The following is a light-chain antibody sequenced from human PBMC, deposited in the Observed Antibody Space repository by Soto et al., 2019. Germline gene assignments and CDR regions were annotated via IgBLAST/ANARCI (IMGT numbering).Light chain of an antibody. CDR2: KAS. CDR3: QQYNSSSST. Sequence: DIHVTQSPSTLSASVGDRVTITCRASQSISSWLAWYQQKPGKAPKLLIYKASVLETVAPSRFSGTGSGKEFTLTINGLQPDDFAIYYCQQYNSSSSTFGQWTKV. CDR1: QSISSW. J-gene: IGKJ1*01. V-gene: IGKV1-5*03.